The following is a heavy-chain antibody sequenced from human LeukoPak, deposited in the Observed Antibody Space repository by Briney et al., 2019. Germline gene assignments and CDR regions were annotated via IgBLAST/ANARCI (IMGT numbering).Heavy chain of an antibody. V-gene: IGHV3-53*01. Sequence: GGSLRLSCAASGFTFSSYWMSWVRQAPGKGLEWVSVIYSGGSTYYTDSVKGGFTIYKDKTKNTLYLQMNSLRAEDTAVYYCARGYDSSGYPPWFDPWGQGTLVTVSS. CDR2: IYSGGST. CDR1: GFTFSSYW. CDR3: ARGYDSSGYPPWFDP. J-gene: IGHJ5*02. D-gene: IGHD3-22*01.